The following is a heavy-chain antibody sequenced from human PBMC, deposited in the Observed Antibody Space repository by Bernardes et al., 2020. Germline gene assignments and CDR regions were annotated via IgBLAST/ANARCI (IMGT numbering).Heavy chain of an antibody. CDR3: AKDHSSGWYNRGLYYFDY. Sequence: GGSLRLSCAASGFTFSSYAMSWVRQAPGKGLEWVSAISGSGGSTYYADSVKGRFTISRDNSKNTLYLQMNSLRAEDTAVYYCAKDHSSGWYNRGLYYFDYWGQGTLVTVSS. CDR1: GFTFSSYA. CDR2: ISGSGGST. J-gene: IGHJ4*02. V-gene: IGHV3-23*01. D-gene: IGHD6-19*01.